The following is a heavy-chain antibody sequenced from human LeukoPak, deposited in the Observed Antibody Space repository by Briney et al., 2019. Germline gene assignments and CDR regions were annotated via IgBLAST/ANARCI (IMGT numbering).Heavy chain of an antibody. CDR3: ARDAITRGWFDAYDM. Sequence: GGSLRLSCTASGFTFKTYAMHWVRQAPGRGLEYVSSITTDGTTTYHANSVKGGFTISRQNSKNTLYLQMGSLRVEDMALYYCARDAITRGWFDAYDMWGQGTMVTVSS. D-gene: IGHD6-19*01. V-gene: IGHV3-64*01. CDR1: GFTFKTYA. J-gene: IGHJ3*02. CDR2: ITTDGTTT.